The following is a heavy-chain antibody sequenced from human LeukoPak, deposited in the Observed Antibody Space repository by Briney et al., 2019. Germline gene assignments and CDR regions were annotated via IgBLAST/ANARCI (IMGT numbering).Heavy chain of an antibody. V-gene: IGHV4-38-2*01. CDR1: GYSISSGYY. Sequence: PSETLSLTCAVSGYSISSGYYWGWIRQPPEKGLEWVGSFYHGDNTYYNPSLKTRVTISVDTSKNQFSLTLSSVTVADTAVYYCARCFINYDSSGNHAFDVWGPGTMVTVSS. J-gene: IGHJ3*01. CDR2: FYHGDNT. D-gene: IGHD3-22*01. CDR3: ARCFINYDSSGNHAFDV.